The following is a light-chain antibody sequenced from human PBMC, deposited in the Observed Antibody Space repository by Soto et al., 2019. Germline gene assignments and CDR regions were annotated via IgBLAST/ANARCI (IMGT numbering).Light chain of an antibody. CDR3: TSYTSSSPLV. CDR2: EVV. J-gene: IGLJ1*01. CDR1: SSDVGGYNY. V-gene: IGLV2-14*01. Sequence: QSALTQPASVSGSPGQSITISCTGTSSDVGGYNYVSWYQHHPGKAPKLMIYEVVNRPSGVSNSFSGSKSGITASLTISGLQAEDEADYYCTSYTSSSPLVFGTGTKLTVL.